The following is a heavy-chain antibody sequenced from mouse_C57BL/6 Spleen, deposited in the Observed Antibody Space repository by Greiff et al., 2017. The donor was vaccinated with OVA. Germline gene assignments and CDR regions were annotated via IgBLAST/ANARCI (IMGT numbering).Heavy chain of an antibody. CDR1: GYTFTSYW. V-gene: IGHV1-53*01. D-gene: IGHD2-3*01. CDR3: ARAPYDGYYSWYFDV. CDR2: IIPSNGGT. J-gene: IGHJ1*03. Sequence: VQLQQSGTDLVKPGASVKLSCKASGYTFTSYWMHWVKQRPGQGLEWIGNIIPSNGGTNYNEKFKSKATLTVDKSSSTAYMQLSSLTSEDSAVYYCARAPYDGYYSWYFDVWGTGTTVTVSS.